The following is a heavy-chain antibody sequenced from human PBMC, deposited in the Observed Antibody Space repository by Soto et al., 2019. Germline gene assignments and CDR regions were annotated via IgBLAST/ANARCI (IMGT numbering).Heavy chain of an antibody. D-gene: IGHD6-13*01. CDR3: AKEEIGYSSSWSPYNWFDP. CDR1: AFTFSRYW. J-gene: IGHJ5*02. Sequence: PGGSLRLSCAASAFTFSRYWMIWVRQAPGKGLEWLANINPDGGVKYYVDSVRGRFTISRDNAKNSLYLQMNSLSAEDTAVYYCAKEEIGYSSSWSPYNWFDPWGQGTLVTVSS. CDR2: INPDGGVK. V-gene: IGHV3-7*03.